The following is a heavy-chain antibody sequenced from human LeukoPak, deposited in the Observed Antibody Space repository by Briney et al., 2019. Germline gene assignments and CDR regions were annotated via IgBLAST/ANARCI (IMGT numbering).Heavy chain of an antibody. Sequence: PGGSLRLSCAASGFTFSDAWMNWVRLAPGKGLEGVGRIKSRNRGETVDYAAPVKGRFTISRDDSRTTVYLQMNSLKTEDTAIYYCTTDGSTTLSNTFDYWGQGTLVTVSS. J-gene: IGHJ4*02. CDR1: GFTFSDAW. CDR3: TTDGSTTLSNTFDY. D-gene: IGHD1-26*01. CDR2: IKSRNRGETV. V-gene: IGHV3-15*01.